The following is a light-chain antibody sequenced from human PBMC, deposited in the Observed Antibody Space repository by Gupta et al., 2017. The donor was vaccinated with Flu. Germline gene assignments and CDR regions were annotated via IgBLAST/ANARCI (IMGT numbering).Light chain of an antibody. V-gene: IGKV3-11*01. J-gene: IGKJ4*01. CDR3: QQRYSSPPLT. CDR2: DTS. Sequence: EIVLTQSPATLSLSPGERATLSCRASQSVYSYLAWYQQKPGQAPRLLIYDTSNMDTGIPARFSGSGFGTDFSLTISSLQPEDFAVYYCQQRYSSPPLTFGGGTKVE. CDR1: QSVYSY.